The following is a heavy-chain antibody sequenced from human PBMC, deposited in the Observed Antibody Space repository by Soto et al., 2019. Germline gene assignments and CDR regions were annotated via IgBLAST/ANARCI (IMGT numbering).Heavy chain of an antibody. CDR3: AKGRPPGYSSSWRYYFDY. V-gene: IGHV3-23*01. CDR1: GFTFSSYA. CDR2: ISGSGGNT. J-gene: IGHJ4*02. Sequence: GGSLRLSCAASGFTFSSYAMSWVRQAPGKGLEWVSAISGSGGNTYYADSVKGRFTISRDNSKNTLYLQMNSLRAEDTAVYYCAKGRPPGYSSSWRYYFDYWGQGTLVTVSS. D-gene: IGHD6-13*01.